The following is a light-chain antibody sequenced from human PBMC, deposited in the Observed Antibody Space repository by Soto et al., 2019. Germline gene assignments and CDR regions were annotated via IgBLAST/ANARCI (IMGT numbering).Light chain of an antibody. CDR1: NSDVGGYDF. CDR2: EVN. J-gene: IGLJ3*02. V-gene: IGLV2-8*01. CDR3: SSFAGSNNVL. Sequence: QSALTQPPSASGSPGQSVTLSCTGTNSDVGGYDFVSWYQQHPGKAPKLMIYEVNKRPSGVPDRFSGSKSGNTASLTVSGLQAEDEASYYCSSFAGSNNVLFGGGTQLTVL.